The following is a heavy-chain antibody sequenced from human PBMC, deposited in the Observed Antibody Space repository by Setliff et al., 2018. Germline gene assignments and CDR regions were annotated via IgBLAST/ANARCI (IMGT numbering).Heavy chain of an antibody. CDR1: GYTFRSYA. D-gene: IGHD6-13*01. V-gene: IGHV1-2*02. CDR3: ARAGQLDYFQH. J-gene: IGHJ1*01. CDR2: INLNTGNI. Sequence: ASVKVSCKASGYTFRSYAMNWVRQAPGQGLEWMGRINLNTGNIFYAQEFQGRVTLTRDTSTSTAYMELTGLRYDDTAIYYCARAGQLDYFQHWGQGTLVTVSS.